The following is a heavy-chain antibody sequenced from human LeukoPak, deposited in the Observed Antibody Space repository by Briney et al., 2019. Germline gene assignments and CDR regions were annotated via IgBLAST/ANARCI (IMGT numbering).Heavy chain of an antibody. D-gene: IGHD3-22*01. J-gene: IGHJ5*02. Sequence: SVKVSCKASGGTFSSYAISWVRQAPGQGLEWMGGIIPIFGTANYAQKFQGRVTITTDESTSTAYMELSSLRSEDTAVYYCAATYYYDSSGYYWGSAWFDPWGQGTLVTVSS. CDR3: AATYYYDSSGYYWGSAWFDP. V-gene: IGHV1-69*05. CDR2: IIPIFGTA. CDR1: GGTFSSYA.